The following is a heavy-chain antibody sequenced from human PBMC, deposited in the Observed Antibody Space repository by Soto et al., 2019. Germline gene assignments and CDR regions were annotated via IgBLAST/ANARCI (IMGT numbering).Heavy chain of an antibody. CDR1: GGSVSSGDYY. Sequence: PSETLSLTCTVSGGSVSSGDYYWSWIRQPPGKGLEWIGYIYYSGSTYYNPSLRSRLTMSIDTSRNQFSLKLGSVTAADTAFYYCASYYYYNSGGYNYWGQGTLVTVSS. J-gene: IGHJ4*02. D-gene: IGHD3-22*01. CDR2: IYYSGST. CDR3: ASYYYYNSGGYNY. V-gene: IGHV4-30-4*01.